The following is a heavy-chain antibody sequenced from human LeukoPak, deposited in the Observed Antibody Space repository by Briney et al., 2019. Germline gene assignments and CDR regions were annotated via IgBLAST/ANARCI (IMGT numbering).Heavy chain of an antibody. CDR1: GLTFSSYE. V-gene: IGHV3-48*03. CDR3: ARDSQWLDY. CDR2: ISSSGSTI. J-gene: IGHJ4*02. Sequence: PGGSLRLSCAASGLTFSSYEMNWVRQAPGKGLEWVSYISSSGSTIYYADSVKGRFTISRGNAKNSLYLQMNSLRAEDTAVYYCARDSQWLDYWGQGTLVTVSS. D-gene: IGHD3-22*01.